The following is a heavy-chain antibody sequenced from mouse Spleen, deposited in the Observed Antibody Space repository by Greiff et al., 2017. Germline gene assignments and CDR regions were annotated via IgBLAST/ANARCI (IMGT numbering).Heavy chain of an antibody. D-gene: IGHD2-2*01. CDR2: IWSGGST. CDR1: GFSLTSYG. J-gene: IGHJ3*01. CDR3: ARNYGYDVSFAY. V-gene: IGHV2-2*01. Sequence: QVQLQQSGPGLVQPSQSLSITCTVSGFSLTSYGVHWVRQSPGKGLEWLGVIWSGGSTDYNAAFISRLSISKDNSKSQVFFKMNSLQADDTAIYYCARNYGYDVSFAYWGQGTLVTVSA.